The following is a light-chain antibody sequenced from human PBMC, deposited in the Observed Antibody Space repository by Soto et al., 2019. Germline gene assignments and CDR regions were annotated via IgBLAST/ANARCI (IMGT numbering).Light chain of an antibody. CDR2: TAS. CDR1: QGISTY. CDR3: QQLAGFPIT. Sequence: DIQMTQSPSSLSASVGARVTITCRASQGISTYLAWYQQKPGKAPNLLIYTASTLQTGVPSRFSGSAFGTEFTLTISSLQPEDFATYYCQQLAGFPITFGQGTRLEIK. V-gene: IGKV1-9*01. J-gene: IGKJ5*01.